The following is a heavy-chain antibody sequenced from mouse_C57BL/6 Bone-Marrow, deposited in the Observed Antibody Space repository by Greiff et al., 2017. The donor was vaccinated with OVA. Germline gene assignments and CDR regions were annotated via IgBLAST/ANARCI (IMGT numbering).Heavy chain of an antibody. D-gene: IGHD2-4*01. CDR3: ARPYDYDVD. CDR1: GYAFSSSW. CDR2: IYPGDGDT. Sequence: VKLQQSGPELVKPGASVKISCKASGYAFSSSWMNWVKQRPGKGLEWIGRIYPGDGDTNYNGKFKGKATLTADKSSSTAYMQLSSLTSEDSAVYFCARPYDYDVDWGQGTTLTVSS. V-gene: IGHV1-82*01. J-gene: IGHJ2*01.